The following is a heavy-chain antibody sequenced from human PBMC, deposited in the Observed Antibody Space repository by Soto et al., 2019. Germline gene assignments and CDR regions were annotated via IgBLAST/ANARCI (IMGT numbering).Heavy chain of an antibody. CDR2: TYYRSNWYN. D-gene: IGHD3-3*01. CDR3: TRDIDFGY. CDR1: GGSISSGD. V-gene: IGHV6-1*01. J-gene: IGHJ4*02. Sequence: SETLSLTCTVSGGSISSGDYYWSWIRQSPSRGLEWLGRTYYRSNWYNEYAVSVKSRITINPDTSRNQISLQLNSVTPGDTAVYYCTRDIDFGYWGRGTQVTVSS.